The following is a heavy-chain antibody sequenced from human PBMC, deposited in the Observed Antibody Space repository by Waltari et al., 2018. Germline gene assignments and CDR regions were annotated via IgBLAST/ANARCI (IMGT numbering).Heavy chain of an antibody. J-gene: IGHJ4*02. CDR2: IYNDGRT. V-gene: IGHV3-53*02. D-gene: IGHD3-22*01. Sequence: EVQLVETGGGLIQPGGSLSLSCAVSGFRVSSNHVTWVRQVPGKGLEWVSVIYNDGRTYVADSVKGRFTISRDSSKNTVLLQMNMLRVDDTAVYYCAAYGGYSYWGQGTLVTVSS. CDR1: GFRVSSNH. CDR3: AAYGGYSY.